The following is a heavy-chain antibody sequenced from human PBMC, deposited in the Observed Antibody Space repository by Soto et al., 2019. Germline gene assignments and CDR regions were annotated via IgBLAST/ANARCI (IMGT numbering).Heavy chain of an antibody. D-gene: IGHD3-10*01. CDR1: GFTFSNYT. CDR2: ISYDEIDK. Sequence: VVSLRLSCAASGFTFSNYTMHWVRQAPGKGLEWVALISYDEIDKYFADAVKGRFTISRDNSKNTLYLQMDSLRAEDTAVYYCAGRSGSSDYWGRGTQVTVSS. V-gene: IGHV3-30*04. J-gene: IGHJ4*02. CDR3: AGRSGSSDY.